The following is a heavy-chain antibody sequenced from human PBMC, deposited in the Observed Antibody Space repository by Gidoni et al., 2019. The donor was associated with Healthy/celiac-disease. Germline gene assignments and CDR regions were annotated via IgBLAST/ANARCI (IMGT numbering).Heavy chain of an antibody. CDR2: MNPNSGNT. Sequence: QVQLVQSGAEVKKPGASVTVPCKASGYTFTSYDINWVRQATGQGLEWMGWMNPNSGNTGYAQEFQGRVTMTRNTYISTAYMELSSLRSEDTAVYYCARGFLRFLEWFKTPLYYYYYGMDVWGQGTTVTVSS. CDR1: GYTFTSYD. V-gene: IGHV1-8*01. CDR3: ARGFLRFLEWFKTPLYYYYYGMDV. D-gene: IGHD3-3*01. J-gene: IGHJ6*02.